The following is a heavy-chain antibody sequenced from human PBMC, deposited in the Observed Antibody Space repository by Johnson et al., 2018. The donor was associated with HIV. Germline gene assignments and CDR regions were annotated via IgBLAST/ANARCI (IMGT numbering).Heavy chain of an antibody. D-gene: IGHD1-26*01. CDR3: TTGYSGSYLGAFDI. Sequence: MLLVESGGGVVQPGRSLRLSCAASGFTFSSYGMHWVRQAPGKGLEWVGSIKSKTDGGTTDYAAPVKGRFTISRDDSKNTLYLQMNSLKTEDTAVYYCTTGYSGSYLGAFDIWGQGTMVTVSS. CDR2: IKSKTDGGTT. CDR1: GFTFSSYG. J-gene: IGHJ3*02. V-gene: IGHV3-15*01.